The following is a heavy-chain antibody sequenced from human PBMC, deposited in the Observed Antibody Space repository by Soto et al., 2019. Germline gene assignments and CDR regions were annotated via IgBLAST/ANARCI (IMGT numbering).Heavy chain of an antibody. V-gene: IGHV1-3*04. J-gene: IGHJ4*02. Sequence: GASVKVSCKASGYTFTRYTIHWVLQAPGQRLEWMGWINTGNGNTKYSQKFQGRVTLTTDTSASTAYMELTSLRSEDTAVYYCARDPALDYWGQGTLVTVSS. CDR1: GYTFTRYT. CDR3: ARDPALDY. CDR2: INTGNGNT.